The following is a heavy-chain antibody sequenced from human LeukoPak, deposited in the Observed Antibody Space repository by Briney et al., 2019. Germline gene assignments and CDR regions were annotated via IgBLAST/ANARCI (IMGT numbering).Heavy chain of an antibody. Sequence: GGSLRLSCAASGFTFSSYWMTWVRQAPGKGLEWVANIKHNGDELNYVDSVEDRFTISRDNAKNSLYLHMTSLRAEDAAVYYCARELRTFDSWGQGTLVTVSS. D-gene: IGHD3-16*01. CDR2: IKHNGDEL. CDR1: GFTFSSYW. J-gene: IGHJ4*02. V-gene: IGHV3-7*01. CDR3: ARELRTFDS.